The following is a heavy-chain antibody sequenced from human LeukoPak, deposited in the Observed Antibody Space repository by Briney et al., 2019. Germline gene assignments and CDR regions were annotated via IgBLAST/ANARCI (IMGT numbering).Heavy chain of an antibody. V-gene: IGHV4-31*03. CDR2: IYYSGST. Sequence: SETLSLTCTVSGGSISSGGYYWSWIRQHPGKGLERIGYIYYSGSTYYNPSLKSRVTISVDTSKNQFSLKLSSVTAADTAVYYCARIAAAAIDYYFDYWGQGTLVTVSS. D-gene: IGHD6-13*01. J-gene: IGHJ4*02. CDR3: ARIAAAAIDYYFDY. CDR1: GGSISSGGYY.